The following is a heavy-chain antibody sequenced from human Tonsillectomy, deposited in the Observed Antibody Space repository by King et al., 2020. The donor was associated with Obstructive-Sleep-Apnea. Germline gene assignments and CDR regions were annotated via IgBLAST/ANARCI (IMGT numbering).Heavy chain of an antibody. J-gene: IGHJ4*02. D-gene: IGHD3-10*01. V-gene: IGHV3-9*01. CDR2: ISWNSGSI. CDR1: GFTFDDYA. Sequence: QLVQSGGGLVQPGRSLRLSCAASGFTFDDYAMHWVRQAPGKGLEWVSGISWNSGSIGYADSVKGRFTISRDTAKNSLYLQMNSLRAEDTALYYCAKASSLLWFGELSGYWGQGTLVTVSS. CDR3: AKASSLLWFGELSGY.